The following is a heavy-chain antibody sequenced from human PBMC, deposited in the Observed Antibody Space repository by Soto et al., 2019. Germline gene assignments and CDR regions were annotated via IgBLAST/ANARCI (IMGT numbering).Heavy chain of an antibody. V-gene: IGHV1-2*04. Sequence: ASVKVSCKASGYTFTGYYMHWVRQAPGQGLEWMGWINPNSGGTNYAQKFQGWVTMTRDTSISTAYMELSRLRSDDTAVYYCARGLDARDFWSGYQYYYYGMDVWGQGTTVT. J-gene: IGHJ6*02. CDR2: INPNSGGT. D-gene: IGHD3-3*01. CDR1: GYTFTGYY. CDR3: ARGLDARDFWSGYQYYYYGMDV.